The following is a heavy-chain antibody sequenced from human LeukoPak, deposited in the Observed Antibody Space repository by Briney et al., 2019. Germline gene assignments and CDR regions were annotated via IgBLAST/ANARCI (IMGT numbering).Heavy chain of an antibody. CDR1: GINFRGYW. J-gene: IGHJ4*01. CDR2: MKQDGSEK. V-gene: IGHV3-7*01. CDR3: ARDLGHTGYDLYDY. Sequence: GGSLRLSCAVSGINFRGYWMAWVRRAPGKGLEWVANMKQDGSEKYYVDSVKGRFTISRDNAKNSLYLEMNSLRVEDTAVYYCARDLGHTGYDLYDYWGHGTLVTVSS. D-gene: IGHD5-12*01.